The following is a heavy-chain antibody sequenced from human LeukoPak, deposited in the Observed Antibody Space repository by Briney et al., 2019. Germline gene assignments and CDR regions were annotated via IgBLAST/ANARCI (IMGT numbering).Heavy chain of an antibody. CDR2: ISSGSTYT. Sequence: GGSLRLSCEVSGFTFSDHYMSWIRQAPGKRLEWVSYISSGSTYTNYADSVEGRFTISRDNAKNSLYLQMNSLRVEDTAVYYCARGDYGGDYFDYWGQGTLVTVSS. V-gene: IGHV3-11*05. D-gene: IGHD4-23*01. CDR1: GFTFSDHY. J-gene: IGHJ4*02. CDR3: ARGDYGGDYFDY.